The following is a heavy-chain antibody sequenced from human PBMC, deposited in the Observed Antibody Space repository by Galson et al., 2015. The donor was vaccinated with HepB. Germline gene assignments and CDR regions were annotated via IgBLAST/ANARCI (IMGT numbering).Heavy chain of an antibody. J-gene: IGHJ4*02. CDR3: ARQRYCSSTSCYGFDY. Sequence: SETLSLTCTVSGGSISSSSYHWAWIRQPPGKGLEWIGSIYYSGSTYYNPSLKSRVTISVDTSKNQFSLKLSSVTAADTAVYYCARQRYCSSTSCYGFDYWGQGTLVTVSS. D-gene: IGHD2-2*01. CDR1: GGSISSSSYH. V-gene: IGHV4-39*01. CDR2: IYYSGST.